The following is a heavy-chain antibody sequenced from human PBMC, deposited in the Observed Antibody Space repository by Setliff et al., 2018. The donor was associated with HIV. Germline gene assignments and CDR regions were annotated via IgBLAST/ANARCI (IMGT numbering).Heavy chain of an antibody. Sequence: EASVKVSCKASGYRFTDYYIHWVRQAPGQGLEWMGWINPNSGGTNYAQKFQGRVTMTRDTSISTAYMELSGLTSDDSAVYYCARDYIHVFDIWGQGTMVTVSS. CDR3: ARDYIHVFDI. CDR1: GYRFTDYY. J-gene: IGHJ3*02. CDR2: INPNSGGT. V-gene: IGHV1-2*02.